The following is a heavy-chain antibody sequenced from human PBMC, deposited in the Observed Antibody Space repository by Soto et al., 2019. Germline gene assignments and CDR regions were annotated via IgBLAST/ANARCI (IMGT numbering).Heavy chain of an antibody. J-gene: IGHJ6*02. CDR3: AREVGNMDV. CDR2: VSPYNGDT. Sequence: ASVKVSCKASGYTFTTYGINWVRQAPGQGLEWMGWVSPYNGDTTYAQNFQGRVTMTTDTSTRTAYMELRSLRSDDTAVYYCAREVGNMDVWGQGTTVTVSS. D-gene: IGHD2-15*01. CDR1: GYTFTTYG. V-gene: IGHV1-18*04.